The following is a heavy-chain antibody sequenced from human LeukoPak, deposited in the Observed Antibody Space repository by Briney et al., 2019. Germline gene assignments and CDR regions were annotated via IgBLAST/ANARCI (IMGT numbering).Heavy chain of an antibody. CDR3: AGDAAGLDY. D-gene: IGHD1-14*01. CDR2: IKSDGSST. V-gene: IGHV3-74*01. J-gene: IGHJ4*02. CDR1: GFTFRSYW. Sequence: PGGSLRLSCAASGFTFRSYWMHWVRQAPGKGLVWVSRIKSDGSSTTYADSVKGRFTISRDNAKNTLYLQMNSLRGEDTGVYYCAGDAAGLDYWGQGTLVTVSS.